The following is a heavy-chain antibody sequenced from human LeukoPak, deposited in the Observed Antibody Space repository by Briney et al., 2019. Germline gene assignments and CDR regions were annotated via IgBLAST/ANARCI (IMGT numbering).Heavy chain of an antibody. V-gene: IGHV3-64*01. CDR3: ARGPNYDVFFDY. CDR2: ISSNGGNT. D-gene: IGHD1-7*01. CDR1: GFTFSSYA. J-gene: IGHJ4*02. Sequence: PGRSLRLSCAASGFTFSSYAMHWVRQAPGKGLEYVSAISSNGGNTYYAHSVKGRFTISRDNSKNTLYLQMGGLRAEDMAVYYCARGPNYDVFFDYWGQGTLVTVSS.